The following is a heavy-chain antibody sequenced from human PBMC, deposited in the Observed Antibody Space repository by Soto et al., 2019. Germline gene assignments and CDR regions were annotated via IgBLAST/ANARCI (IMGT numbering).Heavy chain of an antibody. D-gene: IGHD2-21*02. V-gene: IGHV3-7*01. CDR3: ARDPRVPLAYCGGDCYSSRYYYGMDV. CDR2: IKQDGSEK. CDR1: GFTFSSYW. J-gene: IGHJ6*02. Sequence: GGSLRLSCAASGFTFSSYWMSWVRQAPGKGLEWVANIKQDGSEKYYVDSVKGRFTIPRDNAKNSLYLQMNSLRAEDTAVYYCARDPRVPLAYCGGDCYSSRYYYGMDVWGQGTTVTVSS.